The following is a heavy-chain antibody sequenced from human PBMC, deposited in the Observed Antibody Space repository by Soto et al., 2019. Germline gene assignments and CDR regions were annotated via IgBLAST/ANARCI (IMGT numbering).Heavy chain of an antibody. CDR1: GFTFSSYA. Sequence: GGSLRRSCADSGFTFSSYAMIWVRQAPGRGLEWVSTISGSGGSTYYADSVKGRFTISRDNSKNTVFLQMNSLRAEDTAVYYCAKASDWLLDYWGQGTLVTVSS. CDR2: ISGSGGST. J-gene: IGHJ4*02. D-gene: IGHD3-9*01. CDR3: AKASDWLLDY. V-gene: IGHV3-23*01.